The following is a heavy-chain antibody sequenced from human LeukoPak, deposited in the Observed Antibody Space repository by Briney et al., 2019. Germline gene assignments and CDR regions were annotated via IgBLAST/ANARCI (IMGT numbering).Heavy chain of an antibody. CDR3: ARGGTDGYNLIDY. J-gene: IGHJ4*02. CDR2: ISHTGSI. CDR1: GVSISSGANS. D-gene: IGHD5-24*01. V-gene: IGHV4-30-2*01. Sequence: PSETLSLTCAVSGVSISSGANSWSWIRQPPGKGLEWIGYISHTGSIHYNPSRKSRVTVSLDRSKNQFSLKLNSVTPADTAAYYCARGGTDGYNLIDYWGQGTLVTVSS.